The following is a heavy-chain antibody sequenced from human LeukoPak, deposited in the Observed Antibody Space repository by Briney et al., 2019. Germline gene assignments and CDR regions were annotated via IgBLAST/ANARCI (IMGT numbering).Heavy chain of an antibody. CDR2: INHSGST. V-gene: IGHV4-34*01. J-gene: IGHJ5*02. CDR1: GGSFSGYY. CDR3: ATARAGAAFRWFDP. D-gene: IGHD6-19*01. Sequence: SESLSLTCAVYGGSFSGYYWSWIRRPPGKGLEWIGEINHSGSTNYNPSLKGRVTISVDTSKNQFSLKLSSVTAADTAVYYCATARAGAAFRWFDPWGQGTLVTVSS.